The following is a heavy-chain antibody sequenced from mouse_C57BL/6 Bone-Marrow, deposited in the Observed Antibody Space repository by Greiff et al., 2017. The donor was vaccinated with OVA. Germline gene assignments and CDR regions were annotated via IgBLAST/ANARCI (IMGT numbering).Heavy chain of an antibody. V-gene: IGHV1-82*01. CDR1: GYAFSSSW. CDR2: IYPGDGDT. Sequence: QVQLKESGPELVKPGASVKISCKASGYAFSSSWMNWVKQRPGKGLEWIGRIYPGDGDTNYNGKFKGKATLTADKSSSTAYMQLSSLTSEDSAVYCCARGGYDYEDPPYYFDYWGQGTTLTVSS. D-gene: IGHD2-4*01. CDR3: ARGGYDYEDPPYYFDY. J-gene: IGHJ2*01.